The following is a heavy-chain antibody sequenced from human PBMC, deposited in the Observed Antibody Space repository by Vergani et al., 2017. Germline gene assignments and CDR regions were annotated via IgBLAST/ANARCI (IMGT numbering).Heavy chain of an antibody. D-gene: IGHD6-6*01. CDR3: ASENRWGNQIEYSSSSSSGYGMDV. J-gene: IGHJ6*02. Sequence: QVQLVQSGAEVKKPGASVKVSCKASGYTFTSYGISWVRQAPGQGLEWMGWISAYNGNTNYAQKLQGRVTMTTDTSTSTAYMELRSLRSDDTAVYYCASENRWGNQIEYSSSSSSGYGMDVWGQGTTVTVSS. CDR2: ISAYNGNT. CDR1: GYTFTSYG. V-gene: IGHV1-18*01.